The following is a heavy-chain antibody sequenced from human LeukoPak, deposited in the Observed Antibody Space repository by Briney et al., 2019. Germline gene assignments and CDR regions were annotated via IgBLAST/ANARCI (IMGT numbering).Heavy chain of an antibody. CDR3: ARLDYGPDSF. CDR1: GGSIRSSYYY. J-gene: IGHJ4*02. D-gene: IGHD2-21*01. CDR2: VHSSGSA. V-gene: IGHV4-39*01. Sequence: PSETLSLTRTVSGGSIRSSYYYWGWIRQPPGNRPQWLGSVHSSGSAYYNPSLRGRVTVSADASRNQFSLTLNSVTAADTAIYFCARLDYGPDSFWSQGTLVTVSS.